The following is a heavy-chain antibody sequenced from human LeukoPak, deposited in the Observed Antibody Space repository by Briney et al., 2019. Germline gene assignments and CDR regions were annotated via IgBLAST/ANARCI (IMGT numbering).Heavy chain of an antibody. Sequence: ASVKVSCKASGGTFISYAISWVRQAPGQGLEWMGGIIPIFGTANYAQKFQGRVTITTDESTSTAHMELSSLRSEDTAVYYCATYYYDSSGYYYGLNAFDIWGQGTMVTVSS. CDR1: GGTFISYA. V-gene: IGHV1-69*05. CDR2: IIPIFGTA. D-gene: IGHD3-22*01. J-gene: IGHJ3*02. CDR3: ATYYYDSSGYYYGLNAFDI.